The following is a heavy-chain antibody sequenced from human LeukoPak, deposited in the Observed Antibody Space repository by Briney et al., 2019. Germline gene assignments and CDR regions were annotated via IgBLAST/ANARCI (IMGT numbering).Heavy chain of an antibody. CDR1: GFTFSSYG. CDR3: AKDRGY. J-gene: IGHJ4*02. CDR2: IWYDGSKK. V-gene: IGHV3-33*06. Sequence: GGSLRLSCAASGFTFSSYGMHWVRQAPGKGPEWVAVIWYDGSKKYYADSVKGRFTISRDNSKNTLDLQMNSLRAEDTAVYYCAKDRGYWGQGTLVTVSS.